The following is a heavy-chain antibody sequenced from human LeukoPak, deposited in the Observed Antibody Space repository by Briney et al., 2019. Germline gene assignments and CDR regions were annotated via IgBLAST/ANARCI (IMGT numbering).Heavy chain of an antibody. CDR3: ARRIDGMDV. CDR1: GGSVSGHY. D-gene: IGHD3-16*02. Sequence: SETLSLTCAVSGGSVSGHYWDWIRQPPGKGLEWIGEINHSGSTNYNPSLKSRVTISVDTSKNQFSLKLSSVTAADTAVYYCARRIDGMDVWGQGTTVTVSS. J-gene: IGHJ6*02. V-gene: IGHV4-34*01. CDR2: INHSGST.